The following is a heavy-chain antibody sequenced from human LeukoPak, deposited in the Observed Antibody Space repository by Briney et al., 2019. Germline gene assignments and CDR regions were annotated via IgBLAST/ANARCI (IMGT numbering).Heavy chain of an antibody. V-gene: IGHV3-7*03. CDR1: GFTFSGYW. CDR3: AREVRSYDFWSGYSYYYYYCGMDV. CDR2: IKQDGSEK. D-gene: IGHD3-3*01. J-gene: IGHJ6*02. Sequence: GGSLRLSCAASGFTFSGYWMSWVRQAPGKGLEWVANIKQDGSEKYYVDSVKGRFTISRDNAKNSLYLQMNSLRAEDTAVYYCAREVRSYDFWSGYSYYYYYCGMDVWGQGTTVTVSS.